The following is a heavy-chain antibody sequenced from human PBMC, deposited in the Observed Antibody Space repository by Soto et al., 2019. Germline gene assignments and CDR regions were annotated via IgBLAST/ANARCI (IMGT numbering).Heavy chain of an antibody. CDR3: ARDGDTAMVTVPNYGMDV. CDR2: IIPIFGTA. D-gene: IGHD5-18*01. V-gene: IGHV1-69*13. J-gene: IGHJ6*02. Sequence: GASVKVSCKVSGGTFSSYAISWVRQAPGQGLEWMGGIIPIFGTANYAQKFQGRVTITADESTSTAYMELSSLRSEDTAVYYCARDGDTAMVTVPNYGMDVWGQGTTVTVSS. CDR1: GGTFSSYA.